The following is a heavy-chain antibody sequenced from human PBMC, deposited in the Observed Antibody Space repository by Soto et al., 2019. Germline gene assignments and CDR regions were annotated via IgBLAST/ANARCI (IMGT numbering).Heavy chain of an antibody. J-gene: IGHJ4*02. D-gene: IGHD3-22*01. CDR3: VKARGYYYDSRGYYYLDY. Sequence: QVQLVESGGGVVQPGRSLRLSCAASGFTFSNYGMHWVRQAPGKGLEWVAVISYDGSDKNYTDSVKGRFTISRDNSKNTLYLQMNSLRADDTAVYYCVKARGYYYDSRGYYYLDYWGQGTLVTVSS. CDR2: ISYDGSDK. V-gene: IGHV3-30*18. CDR1: GFTFSNYG.